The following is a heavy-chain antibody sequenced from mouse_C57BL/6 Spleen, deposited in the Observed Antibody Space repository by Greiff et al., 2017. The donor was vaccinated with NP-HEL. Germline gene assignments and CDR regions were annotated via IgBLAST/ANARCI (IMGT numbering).Heavy chain of an antibody. Sequence: EVMLVESGGGLVKPGGSLKLSCAASGFTFSSYAMSWVRQTPEKRLEWVATISDGGSYTYYPDNVKGRFTISRDNAKNNLYLQMSHLKSEDTAMYYCARYGYGNRGYFDVWGTGTTVTVSS. CDR2: ISDGGSYT. J-gene: IGHJ1*03. D-gene: IGHD2-1*01. CDR1: GFTFSSYA. V-gene: IGHV5-4*03. CDR3: ARYGYGNRGYFDV.